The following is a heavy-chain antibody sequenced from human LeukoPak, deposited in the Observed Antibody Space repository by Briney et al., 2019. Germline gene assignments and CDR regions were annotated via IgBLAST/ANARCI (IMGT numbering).Heavy chain of an antibody. V-gene: IGHV1-18*01. CDR2: ISTYNGNT. Sequence: ASVKVSCKASGYTFTSYGINWVRQSPGQGLEWMGWISTYNGNTNYAQKLQGRVTMTTDTSTSTAYMELRSLRSVDTAVYYCARDHLHGVADYWGQGTLVTLSS. CDR3: ARDHLHGVADY. D-gene: IGHD2-8*01. J-gene: IGHJ4*02. CDR1: GYTFTSYG.